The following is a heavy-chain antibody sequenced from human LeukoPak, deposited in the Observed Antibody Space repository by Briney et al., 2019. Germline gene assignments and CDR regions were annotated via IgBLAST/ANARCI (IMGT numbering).Heavy chain of an antibody. J-gene: IGHJ4*02. CDR2: IYTSGST. CDR1: GGSISSYY. Sequence: SETLSLTCTVSGGSISSYYWSWIRQPAGTGLEWIGRIYTSGSTNYNPSLKSRVTMSVDTSKNQFSLKLSSVTAADTAVYYCARDGPYCTNGVCYYYFDYWGQGTLVTVSS. CDR3: ARDGPYCTNGVCYYYFDY. V-gene: IGHV4-4*07. D-gene: IGHD2-8*01.